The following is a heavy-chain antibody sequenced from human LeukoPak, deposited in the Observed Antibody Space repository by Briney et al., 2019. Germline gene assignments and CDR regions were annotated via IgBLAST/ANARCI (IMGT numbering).Heavy chain of an antibody. D-gene: IGHD3-10*01. J-gene: IGHJ6*02. V-gene: IGHV1-18*04. CDR2: ISAYNGNT. Sequence: ASVKVSCKASGYTFTSYYMHWVRQAPGQGLEWMGWISAYNGNTNYAQKLQGRVTMTTDTSTSTAYMELRSLRSDDTAVYYCARDRGWFGELLSDYYGMDVWGQGTTVTVSS. CDR3: ARDRGWFGELLSDYYGMDV. CDR1: GYTFTSYY.